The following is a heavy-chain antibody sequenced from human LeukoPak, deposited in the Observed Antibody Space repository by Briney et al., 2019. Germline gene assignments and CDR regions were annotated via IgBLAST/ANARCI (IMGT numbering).Heavy chain of an antibody. Sequence: SVKVSCKASGGTFSSYAISWVRQAPGQGLEWMGRIIPILGIANYAQKFQGRVTITADKSTSTAYMELSSLRSVDTAVYYCARRRGSGSYYRNWFDPWGQGTLVTVSS. V-gene: IGHV1-69*04. CDR3: ARRRGSGSYYRNWFDP. D-gene: IGHD3-10*01. CDR2: IIPILGIA. J-gene: IGHJ5*02. CDR1: GGTFSSYA.